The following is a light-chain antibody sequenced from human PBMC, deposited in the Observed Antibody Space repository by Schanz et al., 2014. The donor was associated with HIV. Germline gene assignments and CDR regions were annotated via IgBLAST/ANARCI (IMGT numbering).Light chain of an antibody. V-gene: IGLV1-40*01. Sequence: QSVLTQPPSVSGAPGQRVTISCTGSSSNIGAGYHVHWYQQLPGTAPKLLISGNGNRPSGVPDRFSVSKSGTSASLAITGLQSGDEADYYCQSYDRSLSVVVFGGGTKLTVL. J-gene: IGLJ2*01. CDR2: GNG. CDR3: QSYDRSLSVVV. CDR1: SSNIGAGYH.